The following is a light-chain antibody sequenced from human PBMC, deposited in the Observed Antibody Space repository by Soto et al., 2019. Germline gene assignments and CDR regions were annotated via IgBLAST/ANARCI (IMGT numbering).Light chain of an antibody. Sequence: DIQMTQSPSTLSAFVGDRVTTTCRASQSVSNWLAWYQQKPGKAPRLLISKASTLESGVPSRFSGSGSGTEFTLSISSLQPEDFATYYCQQYRSASTFGQGTKLEIK. CDR2: KAS. CDR3: QQYRSAST. CDR1: QSVSNW. V-gene: IGKV1-5*03. J-gene: IGKJ2*02.